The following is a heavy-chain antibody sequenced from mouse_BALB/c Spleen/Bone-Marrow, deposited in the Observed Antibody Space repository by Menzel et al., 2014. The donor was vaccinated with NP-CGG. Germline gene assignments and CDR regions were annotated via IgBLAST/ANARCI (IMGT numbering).Heavy chain of an antibody. CDR3: ARDGYGNSD. CDR2: ISSGGSYT. D-gene: IGHD1-1*01. J-gene: IGHJ3*01. CDR1: GFTFSTYA. Sequence: DVKLQESGGGLVKPGGSLKLSCAASGFTFSTYAMSWVRQSPEKRLEWVAEISSGGSYTYYPDTVTGRFTISRDNAKNTLYLEMSSLRSEDTAMYYCARDGYGNSDWGQGTLVTVSA. V-gene: IGHV5-9-4*01.